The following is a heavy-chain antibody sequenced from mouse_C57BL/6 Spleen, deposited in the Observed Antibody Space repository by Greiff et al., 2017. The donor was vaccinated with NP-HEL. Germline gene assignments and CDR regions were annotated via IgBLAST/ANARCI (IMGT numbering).Heavy chain of an antibody. J-gene: IGHJ1*03. CDR1: GYTFTSYW. CDR2: IYPSDSET. V-gene: IGHV1-61*01. Sequence: QVQLKQPGAELVRPGSSVKLSCKASGYTFTSYWMDWVKQRPGQGLEWIGNIYPSDSETHYNQKFKDKATLTVDKSSSTAYMQLSSLTSEDSAVYYCARQGLWYFDVWGTGTTVTVSS. CDR3: ARQGLWYFDV.